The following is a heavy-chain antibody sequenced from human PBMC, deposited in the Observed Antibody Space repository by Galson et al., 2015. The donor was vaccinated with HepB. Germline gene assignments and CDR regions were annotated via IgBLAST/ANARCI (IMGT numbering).Heavy chain of an antibody. Sequence: SLRLSCAASGFTFSSYAMSWVRQAPGKGLEWVSAISGSGGSTYYADSVKGRFTISRDNSKNTLYLQMNSLRAEDTAVYYCAKGYLDLRVYDLWSGQTSLYGMDVWGQGTTVTVSS. CDR1: GFTFSSYA. CDR2: ISGSGGST. CDR3: AKGYLDLRVYDLWSGQTSLYGMDV. D-gene: IGHD3-3*01. V-gene: IGHV3-23*01. J-gene: IGHJ6*02.